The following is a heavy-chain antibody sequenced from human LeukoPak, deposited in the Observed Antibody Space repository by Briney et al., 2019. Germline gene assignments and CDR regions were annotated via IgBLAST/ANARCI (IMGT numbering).Heavy chain of an antibody. CDR3: ARDAVAGNRPNYATGFNWFDP. Sequence: ASETLSLTCTVSGGSISSYYWSWIRQPPGKGLEWIGYIYYSGSTNYNPSLKSRVTISVDTSKNQFSLKLSSVTAADTAVYYCARDAVAGNRPNYATGFNWFDPWGQGTLVTVSS. CDR1: GGSISSYY. D-gene: IGHD6-19*01. J-gene: IGHJ5*02. V-gene: IGHV4-59*01. CDR2: IYYSGST.